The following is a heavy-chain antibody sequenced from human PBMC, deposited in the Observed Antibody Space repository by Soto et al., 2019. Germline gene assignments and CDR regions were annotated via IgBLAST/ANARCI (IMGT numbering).Heavy chain of an antibody. J-gene: IGHJ6*02. Sequence: PGGSLRLSCAASGFTFSSYWMSWVRQAPGKGQEWVANIKQDGSEKYYVDSGKGRFTISRDKAKNSLYLQMNSRRAEETAAYYYARDPSVFASACFYYYYYVMDVWGQGSTVTVSS. CDR2: IKQDGSEK. CDR1: GFTFSSYW. V-gene: IGHV3-7*01. CDR3: ARDPSVFASACFYYYYYVMDV. D-gene: IGHD2-15*01.